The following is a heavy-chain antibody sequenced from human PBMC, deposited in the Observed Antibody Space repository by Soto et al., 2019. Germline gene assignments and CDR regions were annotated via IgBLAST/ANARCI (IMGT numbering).Heavy chain of an antibody. CDR1: GYTFTSYG. CDR2: ISAYNGNT. Sequence: QVPLVQSGAEVKKPGASVKVSCKASGYTFTSYGISWVRQAPGQGLEWMGWISAYNGNTNYAQKLQGRVTMTTDTSTSTAYMELRSLRSDDTAVYYCARDLAYCGGDCYSADYWGQGSLVTVSS. D-gene: IGHD2-21*01. CDR3: ARDLAYCGGDCYSADY. J-gene: IGHJ4*02. V-gene: IGHV1-18*01.